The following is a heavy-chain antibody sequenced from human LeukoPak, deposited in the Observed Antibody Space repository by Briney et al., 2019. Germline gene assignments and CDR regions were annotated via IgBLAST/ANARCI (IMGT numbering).Heavy chain of an antibody. CDR1: GGTITNTKYY. CDR2: ISNSGST. J-gene: IGHJ6*03. D-gene: IGHD2-15*01. Sequence: PSETLSLNCTVSGGTITNTKYYWAWIRQPPGKGLEWIGDISNSGSTSYNPSLKSRVTISIDTSKNQFSLKLSSVTAADTAVYYCGRDALVGYFSYYYMDVWGKGTTVTVSS. V-gene: IGHV4-61*01. CDR3: GRDALVGYFSYYYMDV.